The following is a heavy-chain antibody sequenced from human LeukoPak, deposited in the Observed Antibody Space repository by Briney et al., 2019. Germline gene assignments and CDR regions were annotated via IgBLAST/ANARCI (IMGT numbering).Heavy chain of an antibody. CDR1: GYIFINYG. D-gene: IGHD5-24*01. Sequence: PGASVKVSCKASGYIFINYGITWVRQAPGQGLEWMGWISVYNGNTDYAQKLQGRVTMTTDTSTSTAYMELRSLRSDDTAVYYCARLQFGWSTSRYYYYYMDFWGKGTTVTVSS. CDR3: ARLQFGWSTSRYYYYYMDF. CDR2: ISVYNGNT. J-gene: IGHJ6*03. V-gene: IGHV1-18*01.